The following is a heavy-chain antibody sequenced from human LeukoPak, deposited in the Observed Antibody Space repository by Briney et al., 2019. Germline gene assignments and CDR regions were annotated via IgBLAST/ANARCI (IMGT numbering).Heavy chain of an antibody. V-gene: IGHV3-48*03. CDR2: ISSSGNTI. D-gene: IGHD6-19*01. J-gene: IGHJ4*02. CDR1: GFTFSSYA. Sequence: GGSLRLSCSASGFTFSSYAMHWVRQAPGKGLEWVSYISSSGNTIYDADFVKGRFTISRDNAKNSLYLQMNSLRAEDTAVYYCARAFIGSGWYYSDYWGQGTLVTVSS. CDR3: ARAFIGSGWYYSDY.